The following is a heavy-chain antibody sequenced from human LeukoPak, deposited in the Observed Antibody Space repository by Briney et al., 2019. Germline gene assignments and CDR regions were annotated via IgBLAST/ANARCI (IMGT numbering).Heavy chain of an antibody. CDR1: GYTFTGYY. J-gene: IGHJ5*02. D-gene: IGHD3-10*01. V-gene: IGHV1-2*02. CDR2: INPNSGGT. Sequence: RASVKVSCKASGYTFTGYYMHWVRQAPGQGLEWMGWINPNSGGTNYAQKFQGRVTMTRDTSISTAYMELSRLRSDDTAVYYCARDSPDYYGSGSSFDPWGQETLVTVSS. CDR3: ARDSPDYYGSGSSFDP.